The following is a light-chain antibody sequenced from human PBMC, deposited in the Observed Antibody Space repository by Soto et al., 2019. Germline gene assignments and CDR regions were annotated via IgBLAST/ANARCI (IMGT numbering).Light chain of an antibody. CDR3: LEHNTYPFT. CDR1: LGIGDD. J-gene: IGKJ4*01. Sequence: DFQMTQSPSSLSASVGDSITITCRASLGIGDDLGWYQQRPGEAPKRLIYGASILASGVPARFSGSGSGTEFTLTICGLQPEDFATYFCLEHNTYPFTFGGGTKVEIK. CDR2: GAS. V-gene: IGKV1-17*01.